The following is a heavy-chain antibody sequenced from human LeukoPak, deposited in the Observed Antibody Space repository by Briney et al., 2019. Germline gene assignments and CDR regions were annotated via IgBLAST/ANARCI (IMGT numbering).Heavy chain of an antibody. Sequence: SETLSLTCTVSGGSISSYYWSWIRQPPGKGLEWIGYIYYTGNTNYNPSLKSRVTISVDTSKNQFSLKLSSVTAADTAVYYCARGGGITLVRGVIFWFDPRGQGTLVTVSS. CDR1: GGSISSYY. CDR3: ARGGGITLVRGVIFWFDP. J-gene: IGHJ5*02. CDR2: IYYTGNT. D-gene: IGHD3-10*01. V-gene: IGHV4-59*01.